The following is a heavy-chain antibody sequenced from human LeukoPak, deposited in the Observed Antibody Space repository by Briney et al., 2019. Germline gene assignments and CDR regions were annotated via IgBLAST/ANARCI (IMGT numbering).Heavy chain of an antibody. Sequence: GGSLRLSCAASGFTFSSYSMNWVRQAPGKGLEWVSSISSSSSYIYYADSVKGRFTISRDNAKNSLYLQMNSLRAEDTAVYYCARGDPTVTTKQNFDYWGQGTLVTVSS. V-gene: IGHV3-21*01. CDR1: GFTFSSYS. D-gene: IGHD4-17*01. CDR3: ARGDPTVTTKQNFDY. J-gene: IGHJ4*02. CDR2: ISSSSSYI.